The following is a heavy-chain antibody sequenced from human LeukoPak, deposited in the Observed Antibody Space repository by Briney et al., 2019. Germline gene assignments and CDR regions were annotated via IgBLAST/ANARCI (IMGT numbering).Heavy chain of an antibody. V-gene: IGHV4-61*02. J-gene: IGHJ4*02. Sequence: KPSETLSLTCTVSGGSLSSSSYYWNWIRQPAGKGLEWIGRVSAIGSTNQNPSLKSRVSISLDTSKNQFSLKLTSVTAADTAVYYCARDGGYSGYKVYFDSWGQGTLVTVSS. CDR2: VSAIGST. CDR3: ARDGGYSGYKVYFDS. D-gene: IGHD5-12*01. CDR1: GGSLSSSSYY.